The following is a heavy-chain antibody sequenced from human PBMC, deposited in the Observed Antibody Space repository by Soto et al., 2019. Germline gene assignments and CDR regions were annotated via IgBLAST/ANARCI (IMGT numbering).Heavy chain of an antibody. Sequence: QVQLVQSGAEVKKPGASVKVSCKASGYTFTSYGISWVRQAPGQGLEWLGWISAYNSNTNYAQKLQGRVTMTTDTSTSTAYMELRSLRSDDTAVYYCARVRAGYYYGSGSYYPDYLGQGNLVTVSS. J-gene: IGHJ4*02. V-gene: IGHV1-18*01. D-gene: IGHD3-10*01. CDR1: GYTFTSYG. CDR2: ISAYNSNT. CDR3: ARVRAGYYYGSGSYYPDY.